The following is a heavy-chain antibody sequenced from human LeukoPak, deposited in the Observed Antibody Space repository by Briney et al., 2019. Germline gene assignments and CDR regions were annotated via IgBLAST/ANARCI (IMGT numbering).Heavy chain of an antibody. CDR2: ISGSGGST. D-gene: IGHD3-22*01. CDR3: ARYYDSSGYYWGHFDY. CDR1: GFTFSSYA. Sequence: VASLRLSCAASGFTFSSYAMSWVRQAPGKGLEWVSAISGSGGSTYYADSVKGRFTISRDNSKNTLYLQMNSLRAEDTAVYYCARYYDSSGYYWGHFDYWGQGTLVTVSS. V-gene: IGHV3-23*01. J-gene: IGHJ4*02.